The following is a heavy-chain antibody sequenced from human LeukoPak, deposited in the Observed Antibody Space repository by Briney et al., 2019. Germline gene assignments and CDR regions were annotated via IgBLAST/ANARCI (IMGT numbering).Heavy chain of an antibody. V-gene: IGHV4-4*02. Sequence: SETLSLTCAVSGGSISSSNWWSWVRQPPGKGLEWIGEIYHSGSTNYNPSLKSRVTMSVDKSKNQFSLKLSSVTAADTAVYYCAREYSSGGTQIDYWGQGTLVTVSS. CDR3: AREYSSGGTQIDY. D-gene: IGHD6-19*01. J-gene: IGHJ4*02. CDR1: GGSISSSNW. CDR2: IYHSGST.